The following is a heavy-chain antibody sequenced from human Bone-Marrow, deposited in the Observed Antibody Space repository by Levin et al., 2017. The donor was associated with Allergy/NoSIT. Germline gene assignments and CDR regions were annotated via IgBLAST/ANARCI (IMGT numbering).Heavy chain of an antibody. D-gene: IGHD2-15*01. CDR1: GFTFSSYA. CDR3: ARETCSGGSCSHLDY. J-gene: IGHJ4*02. Sequence: TGGSLRLSCAASGFTFSSYAMHWVRQAPGKGLEWVAVISYDGSNKYYADSVKGRFTISRDNSKNTLYLQMNSLRADDTTVYYCARETCSGGSCSHLDYWGQGTLVTVSS. CDR2: ISYDGSNK. V-gene: IGHV3-30-3*01.